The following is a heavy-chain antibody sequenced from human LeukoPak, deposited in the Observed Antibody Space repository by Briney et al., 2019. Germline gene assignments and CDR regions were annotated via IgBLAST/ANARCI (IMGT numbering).Heavy chain of an antibody. V-gene: IGHV3-21*01. D-gene: IGHD4-23*01. CDR2: ISTSSSYI. CDR1: RFTFSTYT. Sequence: PGGSLRLSCAASRFTFSTYTMNWVRQAPGKGLEWVSFISTSSSYIYYGDSVKGRFTISRDNAKNSLYLQMNSLRAEDTAVYYCARAPLAGRNFMNSFDYWGQGTLVTVSS. CDR3: ARAPLAGRNFMNSFDY. J-gene: IGHJ4*02.